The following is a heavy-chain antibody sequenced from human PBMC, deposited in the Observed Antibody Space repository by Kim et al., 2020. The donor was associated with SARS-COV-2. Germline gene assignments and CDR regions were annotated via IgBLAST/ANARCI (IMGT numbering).Heavy chain of an antibody. CDR3: ARISGNSGYDWTNYYYYGMDV. CDR2: ISAYNGNT. D-gene: IGHD5-12*01. Sequence: ASVKVSCKASGYTFTSYGISWVRQAPGQGLEWMGWISAYNGNTNYAQKLQGRVTMTTDTSTSTAYMELRSLRSDDTAVYYCARISGNSGYDWTNYYYYGMDVWGQGTTVTVSS. CDR1: GYTFTSYG. V-gene: IGHV1-18*01. J-gene: IGHJ6*02.